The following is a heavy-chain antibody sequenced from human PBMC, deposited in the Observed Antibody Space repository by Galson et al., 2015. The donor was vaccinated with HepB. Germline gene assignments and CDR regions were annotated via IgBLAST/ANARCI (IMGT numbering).Heavy chain of an antibody. Sequence: SLRLSCAAAGFTFGSYSMNWVRQAPGKGLEWVSYISSSSSTIYYADSVKGRFTISRDNAKNSLYLQMNSLRDEDTAVYYCARGPHDYGDYVHYFDYWGQGTLVTVSS. V-gene: IGHV3-48*02. CDR3: ARGPHDYGDYVHYFDY. J-gene: IGHJ4*02. CDR2: ISSSSSTI. CDR1: GFTFGSYS. D-gene: IGHD4-17*01.